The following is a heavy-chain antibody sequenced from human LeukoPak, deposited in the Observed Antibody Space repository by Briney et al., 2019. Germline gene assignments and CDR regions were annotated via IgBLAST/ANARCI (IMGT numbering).Heavy chain of an antibody. CDR2: ISGSGGST. CDR1: GFSVSSYD. Sequence: GGSLRLSCAASGFSVSSYDMSWVRQAPGEGLEWVSAISGSGGSTYYADSVKGRFTISRDSSTRTLYLQMNSLRVEDTAVYFCARVISTSSFVFDYWGQGTLVTVSP. D-gene: IGHD6-6*01. J-gene: IGHJ4*02. CDR3: ARVISTSSFVFDY. V-gene: IGHV3-23*01.